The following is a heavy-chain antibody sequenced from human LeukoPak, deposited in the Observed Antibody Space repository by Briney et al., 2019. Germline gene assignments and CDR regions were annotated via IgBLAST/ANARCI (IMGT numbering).Heavy chain of an antibody. CDR2: IKQDGSEK. D-gene: IGHD5-12*01. CDR1: GFTFSSYW. V-gene: IGHV3-7*01. J-gene: IGHJ3*02. Sequence: GGSLRLSCAASGFTFSSYWMSWVRQAPGKGLEWVANIKQDGSEKYYADSVQGRFTISRDNSRNTLYLQMNSLRAEDMAVYYCAREFSGYAFDIWGQGTMVTVSS. CDR3: AREFSGYAFDI.